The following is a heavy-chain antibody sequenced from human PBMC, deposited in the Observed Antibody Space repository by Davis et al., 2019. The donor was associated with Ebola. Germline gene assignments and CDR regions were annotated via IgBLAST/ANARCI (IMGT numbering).Heavy chain of an antibody. Sequence: GESLKISCAASGFIFRSYVMSWVRQAPGKGLEWVSTFGTSGDTYYADPVKGRFTVSRDNAKNSLYLQMNSLRDEDTALYYCARHDDYWGQGTLVTVSS. CDR1: GFIFRSYV. V-gene: IGHV3-69-1*01. J-gene: IGHJ4*02. CDR2: FGTSGDT. CDR3: ARHDDY.